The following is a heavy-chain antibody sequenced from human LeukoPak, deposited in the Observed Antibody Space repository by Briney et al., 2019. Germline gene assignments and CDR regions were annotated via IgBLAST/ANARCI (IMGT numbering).Heavy chain of an antibody. J-gene: IGHJ4*02. Sequence: GGSLRLSCAASGFTFSSYSMNWVRQAPGKGLEWVSSISSSSSYIYYADSVKGRFTISRGNAKNSLYLQMNSLRAEDTAVYYCARAPEQWLESFWDYWGQGTLVTVSS. CDR2: ISSSSSYI. V-gene: IGHV3-21*01. CDR3: ARAPEQWLESFWDY. CDR1: GFTFSSYS. D-gene: IGHD6-19*01.